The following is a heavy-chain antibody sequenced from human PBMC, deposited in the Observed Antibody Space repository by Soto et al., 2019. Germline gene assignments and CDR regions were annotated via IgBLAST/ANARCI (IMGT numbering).Heavy chain of an antibody. D-gene: IGHD3-22*01. V-gene: IGHV4-31*01. CDR1: GGSISSGGYY. CDR3: ASDGYYVSSCYYQLGAFDI. J-gene: IGHJ3*02. CDR2: IYYSGST. Sequence: QVQLQESGPGLVKPSQTLSLTCTVSGGSISSGGYYWSWIRQHPGKGLEWIGYIYYSGSTYYNPSRKLLVTISVDPSKNQFTLKRSSVTAADTAVYYCASDGYYVSSCYYQLGAFDIWCRGTMVTDSS.